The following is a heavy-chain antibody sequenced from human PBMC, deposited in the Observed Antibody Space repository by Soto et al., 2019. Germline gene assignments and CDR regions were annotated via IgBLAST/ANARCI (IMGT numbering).Heavy chain of an antibody. Sequence: QVQLQQWGAGLLKPSETLSLTCAVYGGSFSGYYWSWIRQPPGKGLEWIGEINHSGSTNYNPSLKRRVTISVDTSKNQFYLKLSSVTAADTAVYYCARGSTIFGVVIIRYYFDYWGQGTLVTVSS. CDR2: INHSGST. V-gene: IGHV4-34*01. J-gene: IGHJ4*02. D-gene: IGHD3-3*01. CDR1: GGSFSGYY. CDR3: ARGSTIFGVVIIRYYFDY.